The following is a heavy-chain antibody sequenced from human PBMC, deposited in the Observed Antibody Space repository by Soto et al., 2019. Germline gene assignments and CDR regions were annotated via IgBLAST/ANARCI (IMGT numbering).Heavy chain of an antibody. Sequence: ASVKVSCKASGGTFSSYAISWVRQAPGQGLEWMGGIIPILGTANYAQKFQGRVTITADESTSTAYMELSSLRSEDTAVYYCARGFKQWLVRYYYYGMDVWGQGTTVTVSS. CDR1: GGTFSSYA. D-gene: IGHD6-19*01. CDR2: IIPILGTA. V-gene: IGHV1-69*13. CDR3: ARGFKQWLVRYYYYGMDV. J-gene: IGHJ6*02.